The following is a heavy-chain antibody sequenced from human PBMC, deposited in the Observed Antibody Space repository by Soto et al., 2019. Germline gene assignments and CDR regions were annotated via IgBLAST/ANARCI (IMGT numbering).Heavy chain of an antibody. J-gene: IGHJ3*02. CDR1: GYTFTSYG. CDR3: ARDPVSQFAPGIAAAGTRAFDI. Sequence: ASVTVSCKASGYTFTSYGISWVRQAPGQGLEWMGWISAYNGNTNYAQKLQGRVTMTTDTSTSTAYMELRSLRSDDTAVYYCARDPVSQFAPGIAAAGTRAFDIWGQGTMVTVSS. D-gene: IGHD6-13*01. CDR2: ISAYNGNT. V-gene: IGHV1-18*01.